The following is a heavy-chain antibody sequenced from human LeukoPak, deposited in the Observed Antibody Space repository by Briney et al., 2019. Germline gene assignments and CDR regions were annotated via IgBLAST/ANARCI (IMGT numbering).Heavy chain of an antibody. J-gene: IGHJ4*02. CDR3: ARDQNDTYYYDSSGYYYGPFDY. CDR1: GFSFSTYA. Sequence: GGSLTLSCAASGFSFSTYAMHWVRQAPGKGLAWVAVISYDGCKKYYADSVKGRFTISRDKSKNTLYLQMKSLRAEDTAVYYCARDQNDTYYYDSSGYYYGPFDYWGQGTLVTVSS. V-gene: IGHV3-30*04. CDR2: ISYDGCKK. D-gene: IGHD3-22*01.